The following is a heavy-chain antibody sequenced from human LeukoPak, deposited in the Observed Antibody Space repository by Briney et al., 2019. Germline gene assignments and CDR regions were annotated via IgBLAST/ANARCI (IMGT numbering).Heavy chain of an antibody. V-gene: IGHV3-30*02. CDR1: GFTFSRYG. Sequence: GGSLRLSCAASGFTFSRYGMHWVRQAPGKGLEWVAFIRYDGSNKYYADSVEGRFTISRDNSKNTLYLQMNSLRAEDTAVYYCAKGESSSSGNWFDPWGQGTLVTVSS. D-gene: IGHD6-6*01. CDR3: AKGESSSSGNWFDP. CDR2: IRYDGSNK. J-gene: IGHJ5*02.